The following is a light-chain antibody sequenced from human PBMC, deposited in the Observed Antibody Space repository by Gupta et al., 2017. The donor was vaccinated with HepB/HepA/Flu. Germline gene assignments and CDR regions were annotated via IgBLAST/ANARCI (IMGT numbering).Light chain of an antibody. Sequence: GERATINCKSSENVLYSSNNKNYLAWYQQKPGQPPKLLIYWASTRESGVPDRFSGSGSGTDFTLTISSLQAEDVAIYYCHQYFSSPFSFGQGTKLEIK. V-gene: IGKV4-1*01. CDR1: ENVLYSSNNKNY. J-gene: IGKJ2*03. CDR2: WAS. CDR3: HQYFSSPFS.